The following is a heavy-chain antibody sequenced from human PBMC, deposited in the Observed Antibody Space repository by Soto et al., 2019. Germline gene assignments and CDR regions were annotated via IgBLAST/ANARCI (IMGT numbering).Heavy chain of an antibody. J-gene: IGHJ4*02. Sequence: SETLSLTCTASGGSVSSGSYYWSWIRQPPGKGLEWIGYIYYSGSTNYNPSLKSRVTISVDTSKNQFSLKLSSVTAADTAVYYCARTIWFGEAFDYWGQGTLVTVSS. CDR1: GGSVSSGSYY. V-gene: IGHV4-61*01. D-gene: IGHD3-10*01. CDR3: ARTIWFGEAFDY. CDR2: IYYSGST.